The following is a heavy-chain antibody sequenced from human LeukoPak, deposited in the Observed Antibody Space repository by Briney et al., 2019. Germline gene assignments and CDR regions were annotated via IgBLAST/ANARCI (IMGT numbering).Heavy chain of an antibody. CDR2: IRYDGSDK. CDR1: GFTFSSYG. D-gene: IGHD6-6*01. CDR3: AKVSGSAIEYSSPAD. J-gene: IGHJ4*02. Sequence: GGSLRLSCAASGFTFSSYGMHWVRQAPGKGLEWVAFIRYDGSDKYYADSVKGRFTISRDNSKNTLYLQMNSLRAEDTAVYYCAKVSGSAIEYSSPADWGQGTLVTVSS. V-gene: IGHV3-30*02.